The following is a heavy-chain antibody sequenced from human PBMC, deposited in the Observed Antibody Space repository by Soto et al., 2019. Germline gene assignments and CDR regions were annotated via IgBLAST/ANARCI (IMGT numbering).Heavy chain of an antibody. J-gene: IGHJ4*02. CDR2: IKSKTDGGTT. Sequence: PGGSLRLSCAASGFTFSNAWMNWVRQAPGKGLEWVGRIKSKTDGGTTDYAAPVKGRFTISRDDSKNTLYLQMNSLKTEDTAVYYGNSVDEWLVPGVDYWGKGTLVTVSS. CDR1: GFTFSNAW. CDR3: NSVDEWLVPGVDY. V-gene: IGHV3-15*07. D-gene: IGHD6-19*01.